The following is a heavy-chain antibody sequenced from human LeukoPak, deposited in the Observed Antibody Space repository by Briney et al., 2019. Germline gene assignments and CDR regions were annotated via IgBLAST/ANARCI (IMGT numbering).Heavy chain of an antibody. J-gene: IGHJ4*02. CDR2: IIPFLGIA. CDR3: ARDDDDSSGYYYY. CDR1: GGTFSSYA. D-gene: IGHD3-22*01. V-gene: IGHV1-69*04. Sequence: SVKVSCKASGGTFSSYAISWVRQAPGQGLEWMGRIIPFLGIANYAQKFQGRVTITADKSTSTAYMELSSLRSEDTAVYYCARDDDDSSGYYYYWGQGTLVTVSS.